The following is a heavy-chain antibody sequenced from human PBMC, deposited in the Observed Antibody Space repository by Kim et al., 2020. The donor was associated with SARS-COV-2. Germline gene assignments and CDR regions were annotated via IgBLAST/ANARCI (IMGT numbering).Heavy chain of an antibody. D-gene: IGHD6-13*01. J-gene: IGHJ4*02. Sequence: AQKSQDRVTMTRDTSTRTVYMELSSLRSEDTAVYYCARAGIAAAVSRHDYWGQGTLVTVSS. CDR3: ARAGIAAAVSRHDY. V-gene: IGHV1-46*01.